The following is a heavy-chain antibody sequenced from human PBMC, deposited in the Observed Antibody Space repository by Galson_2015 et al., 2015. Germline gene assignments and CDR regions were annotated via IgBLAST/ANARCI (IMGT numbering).Heavy chain of an antibody. CDR1: GFTFSDYY. CDR3: ARVGRYCSSTCGYDSYYYGMDV. D-gene: IGHD2-2*01. V-gene: IGHV3-11*01. J-gene: IGHJ6*02. CDR2: ISSSGSTI. Sequence: SLRLSCAASGFTFSDYYMSWLRQAPGKGLEWVSYISSSGSTIYYADSVKGRFTISRDNAKNSLYLQMNSLRAEDTAVYYCARVGRYCSSTCGYDSYYYGMDVWGQGTTVTVSS.